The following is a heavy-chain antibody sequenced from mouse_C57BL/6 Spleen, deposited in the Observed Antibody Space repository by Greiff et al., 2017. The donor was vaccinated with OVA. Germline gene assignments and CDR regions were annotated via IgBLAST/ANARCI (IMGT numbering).Heavy chain of an antibody. CDR1: GYTFTDYN. V-gene: IGHV1-22*01. Sequence: EVQLQQSGPELVKPGASVKMSCKASGYTFTDYNMHWVKQSHGKSLEWIGYINPNNGGTSYNQKFKGKATLTVNKSSSTAYMELRSLTSEDSAVYYCAREGWLLQGGYFDYWGQGTTLTVSS. J-gene: IGHJ2*01. CDR2: INPNNGGT. D-gene: IGHD2-3*01. CDR3: AREGWLLQGGYFDY.